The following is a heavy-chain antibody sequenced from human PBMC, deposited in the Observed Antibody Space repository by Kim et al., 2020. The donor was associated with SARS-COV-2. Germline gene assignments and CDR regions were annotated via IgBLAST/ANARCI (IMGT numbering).Heavy chain of an antibody. CDR2: INNGGTTA. V-gene: IGHV3-48*03. D-gene: IGHD3-16*01. J-gene: IGHJ4*02. CDR1: GYTFSSYE. Sequence: GGSLRLSCTASGYTFSSYEMDWVRQAPGKGLEWVSYINNGGTTAYYADSVKGRFTISRDNAKNSVYLQMNSLRAEDTAVYYCARESGGCVKDFWGQGTLVPVSS. CDR3: ARESGGCVKDF.